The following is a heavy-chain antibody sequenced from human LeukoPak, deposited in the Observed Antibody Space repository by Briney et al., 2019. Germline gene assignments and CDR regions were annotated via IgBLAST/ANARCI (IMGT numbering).Heavy chain of an antibody. D-gene: IGHD6-19*01. CDR1: GFSISSYA. CDR3: AKDKRNIGSGTLHDY. V-gene: IGHV3-23*01. CDR2: ISGSGGST. J-gene: IGHJ4*02. Sequence: GGSLRLSCAASGFSISSYAMSWVRQAPGKGLEWVSAISGSGGSTYYADSVKGRFTISRDNSKNTRYLQMNSLRAEDTAVYYCAKDKRNIGSGTLHDYWGQGTLVTVSS.